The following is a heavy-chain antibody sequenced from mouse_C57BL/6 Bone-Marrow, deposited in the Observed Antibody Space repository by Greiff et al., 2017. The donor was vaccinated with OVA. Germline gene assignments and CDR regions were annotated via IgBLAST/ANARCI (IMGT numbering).Heavy chain of an antibody. D-gene: IGHD2-1*01. CDR3: TSYGNYWYFDY. Sequence: EVQLVESGTVLARPGASVKMSCKTSGYTFTSYWMHWVKQRPGQGLEWIGAIYPGNSDTSYNQKFKGKAKMTAVTSASTASMELSSLTNEDSAVYYCTSYGNYWYFDYGGQGTTLTVSS. CDR2: IYPGNSDT. J-gene: IGHJ2*01. CDR1: GYTFTSYW. V-gene: IGHV1-5*01.